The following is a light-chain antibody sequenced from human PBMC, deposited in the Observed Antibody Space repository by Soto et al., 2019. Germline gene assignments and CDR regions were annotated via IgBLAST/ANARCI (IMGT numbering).Light chain of an antibody. V-gene: IGKV3-20*01. CDR2: GAS. J-gene: IGKJ1*01. CDR1: QSVSSSY. Sequence: EIVLTQSPGTLSLSPGERATLSCRASQSVSSSYLAWYQQKPGQAPRPLIYGASSRAIGIPARFSGSGSGTDFTLTISRLEPEDFAVYYCQPYGSSPCTFGQGTKVEIK. CDR3: QPYGSSPCT.